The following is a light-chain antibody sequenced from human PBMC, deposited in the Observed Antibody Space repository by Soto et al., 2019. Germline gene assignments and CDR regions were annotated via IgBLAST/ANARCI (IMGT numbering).Light chain of an antibody. CDR2: GAS. V-gene: IGKV3-15*01. CDR3: QQYDNWPPWT. CDR1: QSVNSH. J-gene: IGKJ1*01. Sequence: EIVLTQSPATLSVSPGERATLSCRTSQSVNSHLAWNQHKPGQAPRLLIYGASARASGVPDRFSGSGSGTEYTLTITSLQSEDFAIYVCQQYDNWPPWTFGQGTKVEIK.